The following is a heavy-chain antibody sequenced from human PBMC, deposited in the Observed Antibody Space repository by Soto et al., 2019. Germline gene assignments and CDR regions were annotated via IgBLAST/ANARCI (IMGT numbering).Heavy chain of an antibody. V-gene: IGHV1-2*04. Sequence: QVQLVQSGAEVKKPGASVKVSCKASGYTFTGYYMHWVRQAPGQGLEWMGWINPNSGGTNYAQKFQGWVTMTRDTSISTAYMELSRLRSDDTAVYYCARDPGRWLQGEGMDVWGQGTTVTVSS. J-gene: IGHJ6*02. CDR2: INPNSGGT. CDR1: GYTFTGYY. CDR3: ARDPGRWLQGEGMDV. D-gene: IGHD3-10*01.